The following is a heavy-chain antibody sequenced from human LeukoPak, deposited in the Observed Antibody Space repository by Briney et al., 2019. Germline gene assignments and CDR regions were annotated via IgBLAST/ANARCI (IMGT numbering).Heavy chain of an antibody. D-gene: IGHD1-7*01. V-gene: IGHV4-30-2*01. Sequence: PSQTLSLTCTVSGGSISSGGYYWSWIRQPPGKGLEWIGYIYHSGSTYYNPSLKSRVTISVDRSKNQFSLKLTTVTAADTAVYYCARGDWNYYFTSWGQGALVTVSS. CDR1: GGSISSGGYY. J-gene: IGHJ4*02. CDR3: ARGDWNYYFTS. CDR2: IYHSGST.